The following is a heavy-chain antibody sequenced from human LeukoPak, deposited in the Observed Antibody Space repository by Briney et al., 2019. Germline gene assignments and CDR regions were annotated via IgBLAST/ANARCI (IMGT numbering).Heavy chain of an antibody. CDR3: AVDYYDSSGYSY. V-gene: IGHV1-18*01. CDR1: GGTFSSYG. J-gene: IGHJ4*02. D-gene: IGHD3-22*01. CDR2: ISAYNGNT. Sequence: ASVKVSCKASGGTFSSYGISWVRQAPGQGLEWMGWISAYNGNTNYAQKLQGRVTMTTDTSTSTAYMELRSLRSDDTAVYYCAVDYYDSSGYSYWGQGTLVTVSS.